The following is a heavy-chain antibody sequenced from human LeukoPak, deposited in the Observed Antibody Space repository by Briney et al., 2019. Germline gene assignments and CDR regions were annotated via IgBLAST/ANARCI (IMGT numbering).Heavy chain of an antibody. Sequence: PGGSLRLSCAASGFTFSSYAMHWVRQAPGKGLEYVSAISSNGGSTYYANSVKGRFTISRDNSKNTLYLQMGSLRAEDTALYHCARARGLLNWFDPWGQGTLVTVSS. J-gene: IGHJ5*02. CDR3: ARARGLLNWFDP. CDR2: ISSNGGST. CDR1: GFTFSSYA. D-gene: IGHD2-21*01. V-gene: IGHV3-64*01.